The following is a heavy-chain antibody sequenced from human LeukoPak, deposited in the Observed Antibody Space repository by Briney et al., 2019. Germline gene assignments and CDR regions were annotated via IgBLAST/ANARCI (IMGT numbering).Heavy chain of an antibody. V-gene: IGHV3-30-3*01. J-gene: IGHJ4*02. CDR3: ARGIDPGYSYGPFDY. D-gene: IGHD5-18*01. CDR2: ISYDGSNK. CDR1: GFTFSSYA. Sequence: GGSLRLSCAASGFTFSSYAVHWVRQAPGKGLEWVAVISYDGSNKHYADSVKGRFTISRDNSKNTLYLQMNSLRAEDTAVYYCARGIDPGYSYGPFDYWGQGTLVTVFS.